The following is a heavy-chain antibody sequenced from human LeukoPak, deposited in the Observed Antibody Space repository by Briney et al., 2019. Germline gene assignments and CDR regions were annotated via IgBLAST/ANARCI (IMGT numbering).Heavy chain of an antibody. V-gene: IGHV5-51*01. CDR2: IFPGDSGT. J-gene: IGHJ3*02. Sequence: GESLKISCKGSGYSFATYWIGWVRQLPGKGLEWMGIIFPGDSGTRYSPSFQGQVTISAEKSIRTAYLRWSSLKASDTAMYYCARLKGLQWELLGAFDIWGQGTMVTVSS. CDR1: GYSFATYW. CDR3: ARLKGLQWELLGAFDI. D-gene: IGHD1-26*01.